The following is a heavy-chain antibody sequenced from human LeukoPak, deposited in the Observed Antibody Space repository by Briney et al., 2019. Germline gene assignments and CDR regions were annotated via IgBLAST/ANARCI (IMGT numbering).Heavy chain of an antibody. D-gene: IGHD2-2*01. J-gene: IGHJ6*02. Sequence: GRSLRLSCAASGFTFSSYGMHWVRQAPGKGPEWVAVIWYDGSNKYYADSVKGRFTISRDNSKNTLYLQMNSLRAEDTAVYYCARFLVVPAAIYYYYYGMDVWGQGTTVTVSS. CDR3: ARFLVVPAAIYYYYYGMDV. CDR1: GFTFSSYG. CDR2: IWYDGSNK. V-gene: IGHV3-33*01.